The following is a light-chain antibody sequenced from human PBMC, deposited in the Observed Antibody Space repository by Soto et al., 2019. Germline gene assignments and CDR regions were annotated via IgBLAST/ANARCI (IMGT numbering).Light chain of an antibody. CDR2: DVS. J-gene: IGLJ1*01. Sequence: TSSDIGIYNYVSWYQQHPGKAPNLMIYDVSNRPSGVSDRFSGSKSGNTASLTISGLQAEDEADYYCSSYTISSLYVFGAGTKVTVL. CDR1: SSDIGIYNY. V-gene: IGLV2-14*04. CDR3: SSYTISSLYV.